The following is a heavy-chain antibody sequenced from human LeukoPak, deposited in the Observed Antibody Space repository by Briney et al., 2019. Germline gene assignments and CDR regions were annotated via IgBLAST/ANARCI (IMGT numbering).Heavy chain of an antibody. V-gene: IGHV3-7*01. CDR3: ARDHRMAAAGSDY. J-gene: IGHJ4*02. D-gene: IGHD6-13*01. CDR1: RFSFSSYG. CDR2: IKEDGSKK. Sequence: GGTLRLSCVASRFSFSSYGMTWVRQAPGKGLEWVANIKEDGSKKYYVDSVKGRFTISRDNAKNSLYLQMNSLRDEDTAVYYCARDHRMAAAGSDYWGQGTLVTVSS.